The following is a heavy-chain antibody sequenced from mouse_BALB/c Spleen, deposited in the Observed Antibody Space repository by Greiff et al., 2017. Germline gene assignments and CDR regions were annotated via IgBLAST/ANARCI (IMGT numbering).Heavy chain of an antibody. Sequence: DVQLVESGGGLVQPKGSLKLSCAASGFTFNTYAMNWVRQAPGKGLEWVARIRSKSNNYATYYADSVKDRFTISRDDSQSMLYLQMNNLKTEDTAMYYCVRYYGNYGGAMDYWGQGTSVTVSS. CDR2: IRSKSNNYAT. D-gene: IGHD2-1*01. CDR1: GFTFNTYA. CDR3: VRYYGNYGGAMDY. V-gene: IGHV10-1*02. J-gene: IGHJ4*01.